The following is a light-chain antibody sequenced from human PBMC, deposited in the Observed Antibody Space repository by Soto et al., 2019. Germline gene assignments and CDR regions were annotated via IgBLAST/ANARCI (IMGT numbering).Light chain of an antibody. CDR3: MQALQTPFT. CDR2: LGS. CDR1: QSLLHSNGFNS. J-gene: IGKJ3*01. V-gene: IGKV2-28*01. Sequence: DLVLTQSPISLPVTPGEPASISCRSSQSLLHSNGFNSLDWYLQKPGQSPQLLIYLGSNRASGVPGRFSGSGSGTDFTLKISRVEPEDVGVYYCMQALQTPFTFGPGTKVDIE.